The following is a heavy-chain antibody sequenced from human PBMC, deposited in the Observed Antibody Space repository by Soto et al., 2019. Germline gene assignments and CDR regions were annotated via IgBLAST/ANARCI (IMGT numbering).Heavy chain of an antibody. CDR1: GYTFTIYN. Sequence: QVQLVQSGAEVKKPGASVKVSCKASGYTFTIYNMHWVRQAPGQGLEWMGTINPSADSTSYAQKFQGKITMTRDTSTSTVYMDLSSLRSEDSAVYYCARGTHTAIDVWGQGTTVTVSS. CDR3: ARGTHTAIDV. V-gene: IGHV1-46*01. CDR2: INPSADST. J-gene: IGHJ6*02.